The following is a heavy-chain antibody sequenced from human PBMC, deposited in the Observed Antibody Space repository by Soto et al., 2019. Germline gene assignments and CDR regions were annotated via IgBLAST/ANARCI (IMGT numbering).Heavy chain of an antibody. V-gene: IGHV3-15*07. D-gene: IGHD3-16*01. CDR1: SLTVSNAR. Sequence: PGGSLRLSCAASSLTVSNARVNCVRQAPGKGLEWVGRMKSNTEGTTTDYAAPVMGRFTISRDDSKNTLYLQMNSLRTEDTAVYFCTTVYVCGQGILVIV. CDR2: MKSNTEGTTT. J-gene: IGHJ4*02. CDR3: TTVYV.